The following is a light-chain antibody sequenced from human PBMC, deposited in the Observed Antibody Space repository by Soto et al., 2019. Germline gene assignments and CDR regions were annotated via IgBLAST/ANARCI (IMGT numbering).Light chain of an antibody. Sequence: QSVLTQPRSVSGSPGQSVTISCTGTSSDVGTYDFVSWYQQHPGKAPRLMIFDVSERPSGVPDRFSGSKPGNTASLTISGLQAEDEADYYCCLYAVTFYVFGTGTRSPS. V-gene: IGLV2-11*01. CDR2: DVS. J-gene: IGLJ1*01. CDR1: SSDVGTYDF. CDR3: CLYAVTFYV.